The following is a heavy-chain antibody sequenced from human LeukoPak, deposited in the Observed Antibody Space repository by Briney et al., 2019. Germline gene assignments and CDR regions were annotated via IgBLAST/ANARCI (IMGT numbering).Heavy chain of an antibody. CDR2: ISGSGGST. V-gene: IGHV3-23*01. CDR3: AKDRTVGASYWYFDL. D-gene: IGHD1-26*01. J-gene: IGHJ2*01. CDR1: GFTFSSYA. Sequence: LGGSLRLSCAASGFTFSSYAMSWVRQAPGKGLEWVSAISGSGGSTYYADSVKGRFTISRDNSKNTLYLHMNTLRAEDTAIYYCAKDRTVGASYWYFDLWGRGTLVTVSS.